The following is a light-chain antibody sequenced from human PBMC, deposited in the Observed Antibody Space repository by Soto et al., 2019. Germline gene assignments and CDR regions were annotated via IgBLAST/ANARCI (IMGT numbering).Light chain of an antibody. CDR2: DAS. CDR3: QQRSNWPPIT. J-gene: IGKJ3*01. V-gene: IGKV3-11*01. CDR1: QSVSSY. Sequence: EIVLTQSPATLSLSPGERATLSCRASQSVSSYLAWYQQKPGQAPRLLIYDASNRATGIPARFSGSGSGTDFPLTISSLEPEDFPVYYCQQRSNWPPITFGPGTKVDIK.